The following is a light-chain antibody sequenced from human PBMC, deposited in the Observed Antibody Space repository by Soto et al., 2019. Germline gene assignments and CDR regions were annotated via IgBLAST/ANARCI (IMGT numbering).Light chain of an antibody. Sequence: IVLTQSPGTLSSSPGERATFSCRASQSVSSSSLAWYQKKPGQAPRLLIYGASSRAAGVPDRFSGSGSGTDFTLTISRLEPEDFALYYCQQHINWPLTFGGGTKVDIK. CDR3: QQHINWPLT. J-gene: IGKJ4*01. V-gene: IGKV3D-20*02. CDR2: GAS. CDR1: QSVSSSS.